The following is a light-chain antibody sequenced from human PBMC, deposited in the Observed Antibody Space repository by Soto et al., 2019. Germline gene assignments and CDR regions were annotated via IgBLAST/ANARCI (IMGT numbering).Light chain of an antibody. CDR3: QHYNSYSEA. J-gene: IGKJ1*01. Sequence: DIQMTQSPSTLSASVGDRVTITCRASQNVRIYLAWYQQKPGKAPKLLIYQTSNLQSGVPSRFSGSGSGTEFTLTISSLQPDDFATYYCQHYNSYSEAFGQGTKVDIK. V-gene: IGKV1-5*03. CDR2: QTS. CDR1: QNVRIY.